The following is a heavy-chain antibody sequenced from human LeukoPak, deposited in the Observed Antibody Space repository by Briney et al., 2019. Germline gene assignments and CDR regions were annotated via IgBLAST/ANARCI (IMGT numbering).Heavy chain of an antibody. CDR2: ISASGGST. Sequence: GGSLRLSCEVSGFTFSTYGMTWVRRAPGKGLEWVSGISASGGSTFYADSVKGRFTISRDKSKNTLYLQMNSLRVEDTAVYYCAKVITTILVAQYCMDVWGKGTTVTVSS. V-gene: IGHV3-23*01. J-gene: IGHJ6*03. D-gene: IGHD3-22*01. CDR1: GFTFSTYG. CDR3: AKVITTILVAQYCMDV.